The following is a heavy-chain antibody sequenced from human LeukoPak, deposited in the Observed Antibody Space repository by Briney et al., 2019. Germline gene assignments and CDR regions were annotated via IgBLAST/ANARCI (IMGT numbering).Heavy chain of an antibody. V-gene: IGHV4-59*01. J-gene: IGHJ4*02. CDR3: ARGLWFGELLFDY. D-gene: IGHD3-10*01. CDR1: GGSISSYY. CDR2: IYYSGST. Sequence: SETLSLTCTVSGGSISSYYWSWIRQPPGKGLEWIGYIYYSGSTNYNPPLKSRVTISVETSKNQFSLKLSSVTAADTAVYYCARGLWFGELLFDYWGQGTLVTVSS.